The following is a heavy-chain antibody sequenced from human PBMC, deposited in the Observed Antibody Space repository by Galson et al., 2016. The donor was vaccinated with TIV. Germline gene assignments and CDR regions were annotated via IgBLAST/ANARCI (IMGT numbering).Heavy chain of an antibody. CDR1: GDSISSNNYY. V-gene: IGHV4-39*07. Sequence: LSLTCTVSGDSISSNNYYWGWIRQPPGKGLEWIGSIYCTGSTFYNPSLKSRVTISVDTSKNQFSLSLSSVTAADTAIYYCAWSGWEPSYFQHWGQGTLGIVSS. J-gene: IGHJ1*01. D-gene: IGHD1-26*01. CDR3: AWSGWEPSYFQH. CDR2: IYCTGST.